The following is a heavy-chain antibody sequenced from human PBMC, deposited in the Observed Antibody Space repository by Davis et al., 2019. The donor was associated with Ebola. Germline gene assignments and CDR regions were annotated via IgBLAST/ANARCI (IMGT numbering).Heavy chain of an antibody. D-gene: IGHD6-13*01. J-gene: IGHJ4*02. CDR2: IKQDGSEK. Sequence: GESLKISCAVSGLTFSNYWMSWVRQAPGKGPEWVAIIKQDGSEKDYVDSVKGRFTISRDNAKSSLFLHMNSLRAEDTAVYYCARLEAAAGLDYWGQGTLVTVSS. V-gene: IGHV3-7*03. CDR1: GLTFSNYW. CDR3: ARLEAAAGLDY.